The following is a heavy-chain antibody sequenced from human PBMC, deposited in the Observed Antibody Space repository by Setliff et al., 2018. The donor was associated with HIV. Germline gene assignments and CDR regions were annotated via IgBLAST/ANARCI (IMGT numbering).Heavy chain of an antibody. CDR1: GFTFSTYW. Sequence: PGGSLRLSCEASGFTFSTYWMSWVRQAPGKGLEWVANIKKDGSEKFYVDSVKGRFTISRDNAKNSLSLQMNSLRAEDTAVYYCARTNNNYYYDTSDYFAGYYFDSWGQGTLVTVSS. V-gene: IGHV3-7*01. CDR2: IKKDGSEK. D-gene: IGHD3-22*01. CDR3: ARTNNNYYYDTSDYFAGYYFDS. J-gene: IGHJ4*02.